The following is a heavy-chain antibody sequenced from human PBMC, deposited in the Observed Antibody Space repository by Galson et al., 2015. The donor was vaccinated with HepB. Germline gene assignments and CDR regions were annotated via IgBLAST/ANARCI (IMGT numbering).Heavy chain of an antibody. CDR2: RIPIFHST. CDR3: VRGPLGYYDTGAMGDLHH. D-gene: IGHD3-22*01. Sequence: SVKVSCKASGGTFSSSVISWVRQAPGQGLEWLGRRIPIFHSTTYAQRFQGRVTITADESTDTAYMELTSLTSDDTAVYYCVRGPLGYYDTGAMGDLHHWGQGTLLTVSS. J-gene: IGHJ1*01. CDR1: GGTFSSSV. V-gene: IGHV1-69*13.